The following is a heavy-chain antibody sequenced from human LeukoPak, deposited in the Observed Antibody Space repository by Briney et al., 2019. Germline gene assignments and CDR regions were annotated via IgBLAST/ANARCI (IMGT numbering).Heavy chain of an antibody. CDR3: ARDARFYYDRSGYYYPLWFDP. D-gene: IGHD3-22*01. CDR2: INPSGGST. J-gene: IGHJ5*02. CDR1: GYTFTSYY. Sequence: ASVKVSCKASGYTFTSYYMHWVRQAPGQGLEWMGIINPSGGSTSYAREFLGRVTMTRDTSTSTVYMELSSLRSEDTAVYYCARDARFYYDRSGYYYPLWFDPWGQGTLVTVSS. V-gene: IGHV1-46*01.